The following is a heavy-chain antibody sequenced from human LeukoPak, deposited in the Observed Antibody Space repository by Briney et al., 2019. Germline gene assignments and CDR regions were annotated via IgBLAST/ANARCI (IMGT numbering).Heavy chain of an antibody. CDR2: IYYSGST. D-gene: IGHD5-18*01. CDR3: ARSRYSCGRYDFDY. J-gene: IGHJ4*02. CDR1: GGSISSYY. V-gene: IGHV4-59*01. Sequence: SETLSLTCTVSGGSISSYYWSWIRQPPGKGLEWIGYIYYSGSTNYNPSLKSRVTISVDTSKNQFSLKLSSVTAADTAVYYCARSRYSCGRYDFDYWGQGTLVTVSS.